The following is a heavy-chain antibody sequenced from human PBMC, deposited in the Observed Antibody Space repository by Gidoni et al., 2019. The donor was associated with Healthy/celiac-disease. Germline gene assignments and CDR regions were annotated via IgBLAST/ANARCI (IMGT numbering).Heavy chain of an antibody. J-gene: IGHJ4*02. V-gene: IGHV3-72*01. D-gene: IGHD3-9*01. CDR1: GFTCSAHN. CDR2: TRNKANSYTT. Sequence: EVRRVESGGGLFKPGGSLRLSCAASGFTCSAHNMDWVRQAPGKGLEWVGRTRNKANSYTTEYAASVKGRFTISRDDSKNSLYLQMNSLKTEDTAVYYCARETMYYDILTGYQYYFDYWGQGTLVTVAS. CDR3: ARETMYYDILTGYQYYFDY.